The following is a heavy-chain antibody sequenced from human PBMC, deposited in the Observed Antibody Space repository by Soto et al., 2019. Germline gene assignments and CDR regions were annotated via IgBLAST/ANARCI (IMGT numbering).Heavy chain of an antibody. CDR2: INAGNGNT. Sequence: QVQLVQSGAEVKEHGASVRVSCKAFGYTFTAYNIHWLRQAPGQGLEWMGWINAGNGNTRSSRKFQGRVIITRDTSATTAYLEVDSLRSEDTAIYYCARVAPSGGSVPRFDPWGQGTLLTVSS. CDR1: GYTFTAYN. J-gene: IGHJ5*02. V-gene: IGHV1-3*01. D-gene: IGHD3-10*01. CDR3: ARVAPSGGSVPRFDP.